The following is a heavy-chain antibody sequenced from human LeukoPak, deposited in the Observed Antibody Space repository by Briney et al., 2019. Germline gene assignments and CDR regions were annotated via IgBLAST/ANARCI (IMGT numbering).Heavy chain of an antibody. J-gene: IGHJ3*02. Sequence: GGSLRLSCTASGFTFGDYAXXXXRXAPGKGXXXXXXXXXLVNGGTTEYAASVKGXXXXXRDDSKSIAYLQMNSLKTEDTAVYYCSRFYSSGWAGGAFDIWGQGTMVTVSS. D-gene: IGHD3-22*01. CDR3: SRFYSSGWAGGAFDI. CDR1: GFTFGDYA. V-gene: IGHV3-49*03. CDR2: XXXLVNGGTT.